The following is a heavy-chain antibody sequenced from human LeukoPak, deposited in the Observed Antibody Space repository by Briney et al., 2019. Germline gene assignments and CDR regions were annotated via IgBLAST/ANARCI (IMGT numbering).Heavy chain of an antibody. D-gene: IGHD6-19*01. Sequence: SETLSLTCTVSGGSISSYDWSWFRQPPGKGLEWIGYIHYSGSTNYNPSLQGRLTISVDTSKNQYSLKLSSVTAADTAVYYCARGLAGYSGGDDAFDIWGQGTMVTVSS. J-gene: IGHJ3*02. CDR3: ARGLAGYSGGDDAFDI. CDR2: IHYSGST. CDR1: GGSISSYD. V-gene: IGHV4-59*01.